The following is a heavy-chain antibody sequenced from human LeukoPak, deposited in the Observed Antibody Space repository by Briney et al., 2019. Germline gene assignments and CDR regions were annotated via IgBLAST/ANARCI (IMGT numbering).Heavy chain of an antibody. J-gene: IGHJ3*02. CDR3: ANLGGDYGDAFDI. Sequence: GGSLRLSCAASGFTFSSYSMNWVRQAPGKGLEWVSSISSSSSYIYYADSVKGRFTISRDNAKNSLYLQMNSLRAEDTAVYYCANLGGDYGDAFDIWGQGTMVTVSS. CDR2: ISSSSSYI. D-gene: IGHD4-17*01. V-gene: IGHV3-21*01. CDR1: GFTFSSYS.